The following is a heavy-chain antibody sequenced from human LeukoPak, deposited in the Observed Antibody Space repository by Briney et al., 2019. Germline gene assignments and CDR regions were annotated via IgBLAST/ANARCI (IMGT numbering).Heavy chain of an antibody. Sequence: GRSLRLSCAASGFTFDDYAMHWVRQAPGKGLEWVPGISWNSGSIGYADSVKGRFTISRDNAKNSLYLQMNSLRAEDTALYYCAKDLGLLPQYFQHWGQGTLVTVSS. D-gene: IGHD2-15*01. J-gene: IGHJ1*01. CDR3: AKDLGLLPQYFQH. CDR1: GFTFDDYA. V-gene: IGHV3-9*01. CDR2: ISWNSGSI.